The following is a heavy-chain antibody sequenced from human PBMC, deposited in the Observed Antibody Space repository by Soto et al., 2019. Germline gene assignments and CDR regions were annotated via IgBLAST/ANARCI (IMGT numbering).Heavy chain of an antibody. J-gene: IGHJ4*02. V-gene: IGHV3-11*06. CDR2: ISGGSSYT. Sequence: QVQLVESGGGLVKPGGSLRLACAASGFSFGDSYMSWVRQAPGKGLEWLSYISGGSSYTNYADSVKGPFTISRDNAKRSLYLEMNSLRADDTAVYYCAKTIVAASGYYFDHWGQGNLVTVSS. CDR3: AKTIVAASGYYFDH. D-gene: IGHD2-21*01. CDR1: GFSFGDSY.